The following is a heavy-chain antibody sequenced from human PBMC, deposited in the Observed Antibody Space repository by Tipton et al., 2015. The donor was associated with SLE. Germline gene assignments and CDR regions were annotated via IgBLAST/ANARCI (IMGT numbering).Heavy chain of an antibody. J-gene: IGHJ6*02. Sequence: SLRLSCATSGFTFSSYEMIWVRQAPGKGLEWVSSITSGGAIYYADSVKGRFTISRDNAKNSLYLQMNSLRAEDTALYYCAKDGTGRLLFGYYYYYGVDVWGQGTTVTVSS. CDR3: AKDGTGRLLFGYYYYYGVDV. CDR1: GFTFSSYE. V-gene: IGHV3-48*03. D-gene: IGHD2-21*01. CDR2: ITSGGAI.